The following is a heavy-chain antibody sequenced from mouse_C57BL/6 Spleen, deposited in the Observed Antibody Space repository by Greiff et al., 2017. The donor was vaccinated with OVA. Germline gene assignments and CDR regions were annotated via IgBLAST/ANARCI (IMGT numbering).Heavy chain of an antibody. J-gene: IGHJ2*01. D-gene: IGHD2-2*01. CDR1: GYTFTDYY. Sequence: QVQLKQSGPELVKPGASVKISCKASGYTFTDYYINWVKQRPGQGLEWIGWLFPGSGSTYYNEKFKGKATLTVDKSSSTAYMLLSSLTSEDSAVYFCARGGLWLRVRDFDYWGQGTTLTVSS. V-gene: IGHV1-75*01. CDR2: LFPGSGST. CDR3: ARGGLWLRVRDFDY.